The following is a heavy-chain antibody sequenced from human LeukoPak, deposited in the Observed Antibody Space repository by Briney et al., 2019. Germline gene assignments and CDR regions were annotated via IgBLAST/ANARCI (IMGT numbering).Heavy chain of an antibody. V-gene: IGHV1-2*06. CDR2: INPNSGGT. CDR3: ARDVVSSSWYGY. D-gene: IGHD6-13*01. J-gene: IGHJ4*02. CDR1: GYTFTGYY. Sequence: ASVKVSCKASGYTFTGYYMHWVRQAAGQGLEWMGRINPNSGGTNYAQKFQGRVTMTRDTSISTAYMELSRLRSDDTAVYYCARDVVSSSWYGYWGQGTLVTVSS.